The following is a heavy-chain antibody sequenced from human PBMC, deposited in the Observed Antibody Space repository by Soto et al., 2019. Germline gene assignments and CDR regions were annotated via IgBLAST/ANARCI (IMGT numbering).Heavy chain of an antibody. CDR1: GFTFSSYG. J-gene: IGHJ4*02. D-gene: IGHD1-7*01. CDR3: AKDLEINWNYSPFDY. V-gene: IGHV3-30*18. Sequence: GGSLRLSCAASGFTFSSYGMHWVRQAPGKGLEWVAVISYDGSNKYYADSVKGRFTISRDNSKNTLYLQMNSLRAEDTAVYYCAKDLEINWNYSPFDYWGQGTLVTVSS. CDR2: ISYDGSNK.